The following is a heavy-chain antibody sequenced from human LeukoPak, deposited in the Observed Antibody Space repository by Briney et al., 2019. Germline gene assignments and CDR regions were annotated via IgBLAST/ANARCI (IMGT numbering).Heavy chain of an antibody. CDR3: ARGGSSWPWDYYYGMDV. D-gene: IGHD6-13*01. V-gene: IGHV3-23*01. CDR1: GFTFSSYA. CDR2: ISSSGSGGNT. J-gene: IGHJ6*02. Sequence: GGSLRLSCAASGFTFSSYAMSWVRQAPGKGLEWVSGISSSGSGGNTYYADFVKGRFTISRDNAKSLLYLQMDSLRPEDTAVYYCARGGSSWPWDYYYGMDVWGQGTTVTVSS.